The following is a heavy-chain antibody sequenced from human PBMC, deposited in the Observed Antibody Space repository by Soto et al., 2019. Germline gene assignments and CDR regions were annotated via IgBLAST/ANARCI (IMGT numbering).Heavy chain of an antibody. J-gene: IGHJ4*02. CDR2: ISYDGSNK. V-gene: IGHV3-30-3*01. Sequence: GGSLRLSCAASGFTFSSYAMHWVRQAPGKGLEWVAVISYDGSNKYYADSVKGRFTISRDNSKNTLYLQMNSLRAEDTAVYYCARDRCSSTSCYFLDYWGQGTLVTVSS. CDR1: GFTFSSYA. D-gene: IGHD2-2*01. CDR3: ARDRCSSTSCYFLDY.